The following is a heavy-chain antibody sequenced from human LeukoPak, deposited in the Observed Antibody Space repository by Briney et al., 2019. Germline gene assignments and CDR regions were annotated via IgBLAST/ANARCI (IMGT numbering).Heavy chain of an antibody. CDR2: IIPIFGTA. CDR1: AGTFSSYA. Sequence: GASVKVSCKASAGTFSSYAISWVRQAPGQGLEWMGRIIPIFGTANYAQKFQGRVTITTDESTSTAYMELSSLRSEDTAVYYCATDVAVAGYMGATTRYFDYWGQGTLVTVSS. J-gene: IGHJ4*02. V-gene: IGHV1-69*05. D-gene: IGHD1-26*01. CDR3: ATDVAVAGYMGATTRYFDY.